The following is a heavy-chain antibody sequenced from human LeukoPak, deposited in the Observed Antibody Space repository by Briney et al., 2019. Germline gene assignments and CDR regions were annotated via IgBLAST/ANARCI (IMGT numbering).Heavy chain of an antibody. Sequence: ASVKVSCKASGYTFTSYYMHWVRQAPGQGLEWMGWINPNSGGTNYAQKFQGRVTMTRDTSISTAYMELSRLRSDDTAVYYCAVRGYYDSSGYLRWGDYFDYWGQGTLVTVSS. J-gene: IGHJ4*02. V-gene: IGHV1-2*02. D-gene: IGHD3-22*01. CDR3: AVRGYYDSSGYLRWGDYFDY. CDR1: GYTFTSYY. CDR2: INPNSGGT.